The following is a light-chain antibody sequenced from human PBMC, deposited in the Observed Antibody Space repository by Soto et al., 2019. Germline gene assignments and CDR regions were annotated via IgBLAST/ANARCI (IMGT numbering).Light chain of an antibody. CDR1: QSISDK. V-gene: IGKV3-15*01. CDR3: QQYKSWPYT. CDR2: GAS. Sequence: EIVMTRSPVTLSVSPGERATLSCRASQSISDKSAWYQQKPGQAPRLLMFGASTRATGIPARFSGSGSGTDFTLTITGLQSEDFAVYYCQQYKSWPYTFGQGTKVDIK. J-gene: IGKJ2*01.